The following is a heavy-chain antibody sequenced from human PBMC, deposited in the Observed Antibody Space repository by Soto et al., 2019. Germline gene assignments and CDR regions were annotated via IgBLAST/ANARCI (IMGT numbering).Heavy chain of an antibody. Sequence: GESLKISCKGSGYSFTSYWIGWVRQMPGKGLEWMGIIYPGDSDTRYSPSFQGQVTISADKSISTAYLQWSSLKASDTAMYYCASARMISRGYDAFDIWGQGTMVTVSS. V-gene: IGHV5-51*01. CDR1: GYSFTSYW. CDR3: ASARMISRGYDAFDI. CDR2: IYPGDSDT. D-gene: IGHD6-25*01. J-gene: IGHJ3*02.